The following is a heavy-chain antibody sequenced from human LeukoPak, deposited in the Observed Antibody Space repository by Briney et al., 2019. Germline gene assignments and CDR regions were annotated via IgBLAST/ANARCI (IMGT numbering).Heavy chain of an antibody. Sequence: SETLSLTCTVSGYSISGGYYWGWVRQPPGKGLEWIGSIYHSGNTFYNPSLKSRVSISVDTSKNQFSLKLHSVTAADTAVYYCARGGNYDVLTGYHFYFDNWGQGTLVTVSS. CDR2: IYHSGNT. V-gene: IGHV4-38-2*02. D-gene: IGHD3-9*01. CDR3: ARGGNYDVLTGYHFYFDN. CDR1: GYSISGGYY. J-gene: IGHJ4*02.